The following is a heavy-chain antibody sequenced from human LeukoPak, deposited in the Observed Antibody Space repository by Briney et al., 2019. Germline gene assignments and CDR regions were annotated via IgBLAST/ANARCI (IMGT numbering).Heavy chain of an antibody. J-gene: IGHJ4*02. D-gene: IGHD4-23*01. V-gene: IGHV5-51*01. CDR1: GYIFTSYW. CDR3: ARRSYGGKDFDY. CDR2: IYPGDSDT. Sequence: GESLKISCQGSGYIFTSYWITWVRQMPGKSLEWMGIIYPGDSDTKYSPSFQGQVTISADKSISTAYLQWSSLKASDTAMYYCARRSYGGKDFDYWGQGTLVTVSS.